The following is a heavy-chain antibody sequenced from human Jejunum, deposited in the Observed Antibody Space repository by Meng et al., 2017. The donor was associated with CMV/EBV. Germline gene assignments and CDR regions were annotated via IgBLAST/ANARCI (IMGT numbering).Heavy chain of an antibody. D-gene: IGHD5-18*01. Sequence: SCAASGFTVSAYFMTWVRQAPGKVLEWVSVIYSGGSTYYAASVKGRFTISRDNSKNTLYLQMNSLRAEDTATYFCARSDSKSYGSLDCWGQGTMVTVSS. V-gene: IGHV3-53*01. CDR1: GFTVSAYF. CDR2: IYSGGST. CDR3: ARSDSKSYGSLDC. J-gene: IGHJ4*02.